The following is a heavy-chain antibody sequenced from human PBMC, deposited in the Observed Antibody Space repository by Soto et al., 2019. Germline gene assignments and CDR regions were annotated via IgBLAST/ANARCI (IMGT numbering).Heavy chain of an antibody. CDR3: ARVGVGDTTYFGYLDY. V-gene: IGHV3-33*01. CDR1: GPIFSGYG. J-gene: IGHJ4*02. CDR2: IWHDGSNK. Sequence: QVHLVESGGGVVQSGRSLRLSCAASGPIFSGYGMHWVRQAPGKGLEWVAIIWHDGSNKYYADSVKGRFTISRDNFKNTLYLQMDSLRAEDTAVYFCARVGVGDTTYFGYLDYWGQGTLGTVSS. D-gene: IGHD1-26*01.